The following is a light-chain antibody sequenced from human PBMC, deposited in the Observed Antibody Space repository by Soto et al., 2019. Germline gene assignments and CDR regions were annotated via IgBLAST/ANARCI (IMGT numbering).Light chain of an antibody. V-gene: IGKV1-5*03. CDR1: QSISSW. CDR3: QQHNSYPLT. CDR2: KAS. J-gene: IGKJ4*01. Sequence: DIQMTQSPSTLSASVGDRVTITCRASQSISSWLAWYQQKPGKAPNLLIYKASTFESGVPSRFSGSGSGTEFTLTGSSLQPDDFATYYCQQHNSYPLTFGGGTKVEIK.